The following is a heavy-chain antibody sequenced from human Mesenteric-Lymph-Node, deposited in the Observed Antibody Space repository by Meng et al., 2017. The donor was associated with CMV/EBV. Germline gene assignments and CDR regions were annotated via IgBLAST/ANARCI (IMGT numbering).Heavy chain of an antibody. CDR1: GFTFSNYW. J-gene: IGHJ4*02. V-gene: IGHV3-74*01. CDR2: IIGDGGST. Sequence: GESLKISCAASGFTFSNYWMHWVRQAPGKGLVWVSRIIGDGGSTTYADSVKSRFTISRDNAKNTLYLQMNSLRAEDTAVYYCARDAEGGRIVVVPATMVYWGQGTLVTVSS. CDR3: ARDAEGGRIVVVPATMVY. D-gene: IGHD2-2*01.